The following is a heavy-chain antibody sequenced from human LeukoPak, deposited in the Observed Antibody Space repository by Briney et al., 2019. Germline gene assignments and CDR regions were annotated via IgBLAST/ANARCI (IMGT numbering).Heavy chain of an antibody. V-gene: IGHV3-48*02. D-gene: IGHD6-19*01. CDR3: ARGVVAVAGLRVYYFDY. CDR1: EFTFSSYS. Sequence: GGPLRLSCAASEFTFSSYSMTWVRQAPGKGLEWVSYISSSSSTIYYADSVKGRFTISRDNAKNSLYLQMNSLRDEDTAVYYCARGVVAVAGLRVYYFDYWGQGTLVTVSS. J-gene: IGHJ4*02. CDR2: ISSSSSTI.